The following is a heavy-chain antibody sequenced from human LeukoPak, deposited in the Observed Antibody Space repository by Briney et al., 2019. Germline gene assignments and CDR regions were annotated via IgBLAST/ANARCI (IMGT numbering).Heavy chain of an antibody. D-gene: IGHD5-24*01. J-gene: IGHJ3*02. V-gene: IGHV4-4*09. CDR3: ARARDGYYNDAFDI. CDR1: GGSISSYY. CDR2: IYASGST. Sequence: PSETLSLTCSVPGGSISSYYWGWIRQPPGKGLEWIGHIYASGSTTYNPSLKSRITISVDMSKNQLSLKVSSVTAADTAVYYCARARDGYYNDAFDIWGQGTMVTVSS.